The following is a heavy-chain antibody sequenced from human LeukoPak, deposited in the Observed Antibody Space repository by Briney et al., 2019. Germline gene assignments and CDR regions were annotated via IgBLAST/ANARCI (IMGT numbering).Heavy chain of an antibody. V-gene: IGHV5-51*01. CDR1: GYSFTSYW. D-gene: IGHD3-22*01. CDR2: IYPGDSDT. Sequence: GESLKISCKGSGYSFTSYWIGWVRQMPGKGLEWMWIIYPGDSDTRYSPSFQGQVTLSADKSISTVYLQWSSLKASDTAMYYCLAYYYDSSGSHFDYWGQGTLVTVSS. CDR3: LAYYYDSSGSHFDY. J-gene: IGHJ4*02.